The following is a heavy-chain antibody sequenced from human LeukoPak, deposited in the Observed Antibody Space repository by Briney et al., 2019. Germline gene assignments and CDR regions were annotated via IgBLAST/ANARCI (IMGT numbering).Heavy chain of an antibody. J-gene: IGHJ6*03. CDR1: GFTFSSYA. CDR3: AKDPTSGKFFGYYMDV. CDR2: ISGSGGST. V-gene: IGHV3-23*01. Sequence: GGSLRLSCAASGFTFSSYAMSWVRQAPGKGLEWVSAISGSGGSTYYADSVKGRFTISRDNSKNTLYLQMNSLRAEDTAVYYCAKDPTSGKFFGYYMDVWGKGTTVTVSS. D-gene: IGHD3-10*01.